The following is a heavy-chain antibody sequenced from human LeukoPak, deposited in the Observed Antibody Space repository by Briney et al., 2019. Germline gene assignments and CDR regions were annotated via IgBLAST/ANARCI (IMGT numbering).Heavy chain of an antibody. V-gene: IGHV6-1*01. D-gene: IGHD3-22*01. CDR1: GDSVSSNSAA. CDR2: TYYRSKWYN. CDR3: AREGYYYDSSGYYGY. Sequence: SQTLSLTCAISGDSVSSNSAAWNWIRQSPSRGLEWLGRTYYRSKWYNDYAVSVKSRITINPDTSKNQFSLQLNSVTSEDTAVYYCAREGYYYDSSGYYGYWGQGTLVTVSS. J-gene: IGHJ4*02.